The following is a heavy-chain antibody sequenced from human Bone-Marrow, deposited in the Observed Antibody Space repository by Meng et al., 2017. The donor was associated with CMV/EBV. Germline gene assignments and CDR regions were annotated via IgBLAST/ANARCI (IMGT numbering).Heavy chain of an antibody. D-gene: IGHD2-2*02. CDR2: ISYDRSNK. CDR1: GFTFSSYA. CDR3: ARVMGPCSSSTSCYTISLGYYGMDV. V-gene: IGHV3-30*04. J-gene: IGHJ6*02. Sequence: GESLKISCSASGFTFSSYAMHWVRQAPGKGLEWVAVISYDRSNKYYADSVKGRFTISRDNSKNTLYLQMNSLRAEDTAVYYCARVMGPCSSSTSCYTISLGYYGMDVWGQGTTVTVSS.